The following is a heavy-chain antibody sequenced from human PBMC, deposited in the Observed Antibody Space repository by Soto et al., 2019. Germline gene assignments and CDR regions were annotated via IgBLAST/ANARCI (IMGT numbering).Heavy chain of an antibody. CDR2: IFPLTDIP. CDR3: ARGPLVVLNYFES. CDR1: GGTFRNYP. J-gene: IGHJ4*02. V-gene: IGHV1-69*02. Sequence: QVQLVQSGTEVKKPGSSVKVSCKASGGTFRNYPINWVRQAPGQGLEWMGSIFPLTDIPDYAQNFQARLTISADKXTSTAYMEFSSLTSDDTAMYFCARGPLVVLNYFESWGQGTLVTVSS.